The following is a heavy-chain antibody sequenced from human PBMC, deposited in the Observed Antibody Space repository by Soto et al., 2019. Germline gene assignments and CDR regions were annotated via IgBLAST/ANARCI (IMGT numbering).Heavy chain of an antibody. Sequence: QVQLQESGPGLVKPSQTLSLTCTVSGGSISTGGYYWNWIRQHPGRGLGWIGYFYYSGSTYYNPSLKRRLTTSVNTSKNQFSLKLSSVTAADTAVYYCARSVFPWGQGTLVTVSS. J-gene: IGHJ5*02. V-gene: IGHV4-31*03. CDR1: GGSISTGGYY. CDR2: FYYSGST. CDR3: ARSVFP.